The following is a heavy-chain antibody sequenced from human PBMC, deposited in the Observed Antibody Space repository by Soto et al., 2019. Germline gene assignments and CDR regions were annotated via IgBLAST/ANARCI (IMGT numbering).Heavy chain of an antibody. CDR1: GFTFSSYT. J-gene: IGHJ4*02. V-gene: IGHV3-23*01. CDR3: AKDGLLLTGYYSPYFDY. CDR2: ISGSGGST. D-gene: IGHD3-9*01. Sequence: GGSLRLSCAASGFTFSSYTMSWVRQAPGKGLEWVSAISGSGGSTYYADSVKGRFTISRDNSKNTLYLQMNSLRAEDTAVYYCAKDGLLLTGYYSPYFDYWGQGTLVTVSS.